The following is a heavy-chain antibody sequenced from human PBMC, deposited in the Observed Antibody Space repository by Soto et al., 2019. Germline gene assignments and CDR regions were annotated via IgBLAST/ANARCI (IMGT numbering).Heavy chain of an antibody. CDR1: GYTFTSYG. CDR3: ARGLIVVDSYYYYGMDV. Sequence: QVQLVQSGAEVKKPGASVKVSCKASGYTFTSYGISWVRQAPGQGLEWMGWISAYNGNTNYAQKLQGRVTMTTDTSTRTAYMELRSLRSDDTAVYYCARGLIVVDSYYYYGMDVWGQGTTVTVSS. CDR2: ISAYNGNT. D-gene: IGHD3-22*01. V-gene: IGHV1-18*04. J-gene: IGHJ6*02.